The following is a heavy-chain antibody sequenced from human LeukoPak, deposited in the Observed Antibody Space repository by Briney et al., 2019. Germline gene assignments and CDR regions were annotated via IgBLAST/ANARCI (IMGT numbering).Heavy chain of an antibody. CDR1: VFSFSRYW. J-gene: IGHJ4*02. Sequence: GGSLRLSCAASVFSFSRYWMGWVRQAPGKGLEWVANIKQDGSEKYYVDSVKGRFTISRDNAKNSLYLQMNSLTVEDTAVYYCAKGGGNSFGYWGQGTLVTVSS. D-gene: IGHD1/OR15-1a*01. CDR3: AKGGGNSFGY. CDR2: IKQDGSEK. V-gene: IGHV3-7*01.